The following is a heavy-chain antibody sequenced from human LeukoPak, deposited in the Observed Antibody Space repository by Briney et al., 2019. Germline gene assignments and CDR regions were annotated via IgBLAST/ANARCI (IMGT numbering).Heavy chain of an antibody. D-gene: IGHD3-16*01. Sequence: PSETLSLTCTVSGGSISSYYWSWIRQPAGKGLEWIGRIYTSGSTNYNPSLKSRISISVDTSKNQFPLKLTSVTAADTAVYYCAREHPRGEVDDFDYWGQGTLVTVSS. J-gene: IGHJ4*02. V-gene: IGHV4-4*07. CDR2: IYTSGST. CDR1: GGSISSYY. CDR3: AREHPRGEVDDFDY.